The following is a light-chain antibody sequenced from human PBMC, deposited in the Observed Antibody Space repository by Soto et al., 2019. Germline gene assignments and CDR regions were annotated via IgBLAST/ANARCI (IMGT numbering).Light chain of an antibody. J-gene: IGKJ5*01. CDR2: GAS. V-gene: IGKV3-15*01. CDR3: QHYNSWPRIA. Sequence: EIVMTQSPVTLSVSPGERATLFCRASQSASSNLAWYQHKPGQAPRLLIYGASTRATGIPARFSGSGSGTEFTLNINRLESEDFAVYYCQHYNSWPRIAFGQGTRLEIK. CDR1: QSASSN.